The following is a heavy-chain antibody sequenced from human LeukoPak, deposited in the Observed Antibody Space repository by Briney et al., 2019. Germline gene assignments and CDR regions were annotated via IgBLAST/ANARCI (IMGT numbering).Heavy chain of an antibody. D-gene: IGHD3-22*01. V-gene: IGHV3-7*01. CDR3: ARVASSGYYYFSDY. CDR1: GFTFSSYW. J-gene: IGHJ4*02. Sequence: PGGSLRLSCVASGFTFSSYWMNWVRQAPGKGLEWVANIKQDGSEKFYVDSVKGRFTISRDNAKNSLYLHMNSLRVEDTAVYYCARVASSGYYYFSDYWGQGTLVTVCS. CDR2: IKQDGSEK.